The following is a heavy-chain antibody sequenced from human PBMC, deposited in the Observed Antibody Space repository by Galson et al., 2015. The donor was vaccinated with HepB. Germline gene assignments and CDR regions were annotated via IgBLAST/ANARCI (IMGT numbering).Heavy chain of an antibody. CDR3: AKVPSGNYSMGF. CDR2: ISYDGSNR. V-gene: IGHV3-30*18. Sequence: SLRLSCAASGFTFNSYGIHWVRQAPGKGLEWVAVISYDGSNRYYADSVKGRFTISRDNSKSTLYLQMNSLRAEDTAVYYCAKVPSGNYSMGFWGQGTLVTVSS. CDR1: GFTFNSYG. J-gene: IGHJ4*02. D-gene: IGHD1-26*01.